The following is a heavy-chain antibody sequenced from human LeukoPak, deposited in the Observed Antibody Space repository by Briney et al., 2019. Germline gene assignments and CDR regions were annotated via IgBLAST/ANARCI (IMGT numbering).Heavy chain of an antibody. CDR1: GFTFSSYA. D-gene: IGHD5-12*01. V-gene: IGHV3-23*01. CDR3: SIVATIASDY. Sequence: GGSLRLSCAASGFTFSSYAMSWVRQAPGKGLEWDSAISGSGGSTYYADSVKGRFTISRDNSKNTLYLQMNSLRAEDTAVYYCSIVATIASDYWGQGTLVTVSS. J-gene: IGHJ4*02. CDR2: ISGSGGST.